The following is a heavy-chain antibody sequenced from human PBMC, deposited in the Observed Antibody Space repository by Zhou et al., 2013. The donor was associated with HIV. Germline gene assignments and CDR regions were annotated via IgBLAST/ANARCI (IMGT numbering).Heavy chain of an antibody. CDR2: IYTGGIT. CDR1: GGSISSFY. Sequence: QVQLQESGPGLVKPSETLSLTCTVSGGSISSFYWSWIRQSPGRGLEWLGYIYTGGITNYNPSLKSRVTMSLDTSKNQFSLKLKSVTIDDAAVYYCARISDGSSGEWYNYYQYYAMDVWGPGTTVTV. CDR3: ARISDGSSGEWYNYYQYYAMDV. D-gene: IGHD6-19*01. V-gene: IGHV4-4*09. J-gene: IGHJ6*02.